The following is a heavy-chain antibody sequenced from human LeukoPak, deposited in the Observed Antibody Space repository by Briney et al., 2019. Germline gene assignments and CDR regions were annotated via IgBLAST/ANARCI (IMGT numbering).Heavy chain of an antibody. D-gene: IGHD3-3*01. CDR3: ARDGFLEWSSSDY. V-gene: IGHV4-34*01. Sequence: SETLSLTCAVYGGSFSGYYWSWIRQPPGKGLEWIGEINHSGSTNYNPSLKSRVTISVDTSKNQFSLKLSSVTAADTAVYYCARDGFLEWSSSDYWGQGTLVTVAS. CDR2: INHSGST. J-gene: IGHJ4*02. CDR1: GGSFSGYY.